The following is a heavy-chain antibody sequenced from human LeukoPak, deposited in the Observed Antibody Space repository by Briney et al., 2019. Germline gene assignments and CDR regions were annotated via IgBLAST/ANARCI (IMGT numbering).Heavy chain of an antibody. CDR3: AREDGGGLDY. CDR1: GYTFTSYA. J-gene: IGHJ4*02. Sequence: ASVKVSCKASGYTFTSYAMHWVRQAPGQRLEWMGWINVGNGNTKYSQKFQGRVTITRDISASTAYMELSSLRSEDTAVYYCAREDGGGLDYWGQGTLVTVSS. D-gene: IGHD4-23*01. V-gene: IGHV1-3*01. CDR2: INVGNGNT.